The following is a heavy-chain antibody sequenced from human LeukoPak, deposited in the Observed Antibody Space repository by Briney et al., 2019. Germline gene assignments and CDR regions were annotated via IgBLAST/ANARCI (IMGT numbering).Heavy chain of an antibody. CDR3: VRETPGVGIDS. V-gene: IGHV3-74*01. CDR2: ITSDGSST. CDR1: GSTFTDYW. Sequence: AGGSLRLSCAASGSTFTDYWMHWVRQVPGKGLVWVSHITSDGSSTGYADSAKGRFTISRDNAKNTLFLQMNSLRAEDTTLYYCVRETPGVGIDSWGQGTLVTVSS. J-gene: IGHJ4*02. D-gene: IGHD1-14*01.